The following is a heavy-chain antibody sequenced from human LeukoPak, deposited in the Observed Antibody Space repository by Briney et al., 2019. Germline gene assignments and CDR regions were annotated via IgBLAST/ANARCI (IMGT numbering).Heavy chain of an antibody. CDR2: INHSGYT. Sequence: SETLSHTCAVSGVPFSNYYWSWVRQSPRQGLEWIGEINHSGYTNYNPSLKSRVTMSIDTSKNQFSLILTSVTAADAGVYYCTRAVAGHPDWGQGTLVTVSS. CDR1: GVPFSNYY. J-gene: IGHJ4*02. CDR3: TRAVAGHPD. V-gene: IGHV4-34*01. D-gene: IGHD6-19*01.